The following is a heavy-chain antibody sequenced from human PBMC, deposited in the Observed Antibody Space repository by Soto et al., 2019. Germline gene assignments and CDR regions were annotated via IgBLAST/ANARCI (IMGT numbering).Heavy chain of an antibody. J-gene: IGHJ6*02. D-gene: IGHD6-13*01. CDR1: GYTFTSYG. CDR3: ARERQDSSSWSYNYYYGMDV. CDR2: ISAYNGNT. Sequence: AAVRVSCEACGYTFTSYGISWVRQAPGQGLEWLGWISAYNGNTNYAQKLQGRVTMTTDTSTSTAYMELRSLRSDDTAVYYCARERQDSSSWSYNYYYGMDVWGQGTTVTVSS. V-gene: IGHV1-18*01.